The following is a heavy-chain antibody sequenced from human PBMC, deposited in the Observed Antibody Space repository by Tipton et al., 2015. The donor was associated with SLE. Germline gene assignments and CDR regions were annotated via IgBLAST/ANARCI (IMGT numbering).Heavy chain of an antibody. D-gene: IGHD1-26*01. CDR3: AREDWELLAFDI. CDR1: GFTLSDYY. CDR2: ISSSGSTI. Sequence: SLRLSCAASGFTLSDYYRSWIRQAPGKGLEWVSYISSSGSTIYYADSVKGRFTISRDNAKNSLYLQMNSLRAEDTAVYYCAREDWELLAFDIWGQGTMVTVSS. J-gene: IGHJ3*02. V-gene: IGHV3-11*04.